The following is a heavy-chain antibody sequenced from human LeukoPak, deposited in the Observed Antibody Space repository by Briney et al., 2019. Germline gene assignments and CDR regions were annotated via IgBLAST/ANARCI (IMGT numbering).Heavy chain of an antibody. Sequence: GGSLRLSCAASGFTLSSYWMSWVRQAPGKGLEWVANIKQDGSEKYYVDSVKGRFTIFRDNAKNSLYLQMNSLRAEDTAVYYCAREFRELLRPSFNYWGQGTLVTVSS. CDR1: GFTLSSYW. CDR2: IKQDGSEK. CDR3: AREFRELLRPSFNY. J-gene: IGHJ4*02. V-gene: IGHV3-7*05. D-gene: IGHD1-7*01.